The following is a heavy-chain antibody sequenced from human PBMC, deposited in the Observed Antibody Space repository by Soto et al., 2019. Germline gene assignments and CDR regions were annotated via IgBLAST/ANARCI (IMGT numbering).Heavy chain of an antibody. D-gene: IGHD4-4*01. CDR1: GGTFRSYV. V-gene: IGHV1-46*01. CDR3: ARAQIALQYYFDY. CDR2: INPNGGTT. J-gene: IGHJ4*02. Sequence: ASVKVSCKASGGTFRSYVFSWVRQAPGQGLEWMGIINPNGGTTKYAQKFQGRVTMTRDTSTSTVYMELSSLRSEDTAVYYCARAQIALQYYFDYWGQGTLVTVSS.